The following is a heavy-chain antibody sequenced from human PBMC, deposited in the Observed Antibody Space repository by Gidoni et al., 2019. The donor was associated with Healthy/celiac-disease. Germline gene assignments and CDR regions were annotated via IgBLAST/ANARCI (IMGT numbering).Heavy chain of an antibody. Sequence: QLQLQESGPGLVKPSETLSLTCTVSGGSISSSSYYWGWIRQPPGKGLEWIGSIYYSGSTYYNPSLKSRVTISVDTSKNQFSLKLSSVTAADTAVYYCARPYDSSGYFVDDAFDIWGQGTMVTVSS. D-gene: IGHD3-22*01. V-gene: IGHV4-39*01. CDR2: IYYSGST. CDR1: GGSISSSSYY. CDR3: ARPYDSSGYFVDDAFDI. J-gene: IGHJ3*02.